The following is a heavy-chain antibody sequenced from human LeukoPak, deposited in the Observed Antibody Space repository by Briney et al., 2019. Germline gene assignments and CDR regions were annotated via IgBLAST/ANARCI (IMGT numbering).Heavy chain of an antibody. CDR3: AHGAMYQLDY. D-gene: IGHD2-2*01. CDR1: GFTFSSYS. CDR2: IIGGGGST. J-gene: IGHJ4*02. V-gene: IGHV3-23*01. Sequence: GGSLRLSCAASGFTFSSYSMSWVRQAPGKGLEWVSGIIGGGGSTYYADSVKGRFTISGDNSRNTLFLQMNSLRAEDTAVYYCAHGAMYQLDYWGQGTLVTVSS.